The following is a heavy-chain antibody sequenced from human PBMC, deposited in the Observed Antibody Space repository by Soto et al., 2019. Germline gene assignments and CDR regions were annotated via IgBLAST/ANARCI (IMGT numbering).Heavy chain of an antibody. D-gene: IGHD1-26*01. J-gene: IGHJ6*02. CDR2: IYYDGNT. CDR1: GDSISSNSHY. V-gene: IGHV4-39*02. Sequence: SETLFLTCTVSGDSISSNSHYWGWIRQPPGKALESIANIYYDGNTYYNPSLKSRVTISLDTSKNQFSLRLNSVTAADTAVYYCARDRYRYSGGSYYYYGMDVWGQGTTVTVS. CDR3: ARDRYRYSGGSYYYYGMDV.